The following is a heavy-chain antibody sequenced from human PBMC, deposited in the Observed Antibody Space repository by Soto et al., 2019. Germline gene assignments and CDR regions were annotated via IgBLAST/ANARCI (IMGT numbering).Heavy chain of an antibody. D-gene: IGHD6-13*01. CDR1: GGSISSYY. V-gene: IGHV4-4*07. J-gene: IGHJ5*02. Sequence: QVQLQESGPGLVKPSETLSLTCTVSGGSISSYYWSWIRQPAGKGLEWIGRIYTSGSTNYNPSLKSRVTMSVDTSNNQFSLKLSSVTAADTAVYYCASQGSSWYSNWFDPWGQGTLVTVSS. CDR2: IYTSGST. CDR3: ASQGSSWYSNWFDP.